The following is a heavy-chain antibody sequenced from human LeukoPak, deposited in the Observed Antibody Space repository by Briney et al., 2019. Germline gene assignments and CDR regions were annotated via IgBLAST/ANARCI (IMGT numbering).Heavy chain of an antibody. V-gene: IGHV1-2*02. CDR2: INPNSGGT. Sequence: GASVKVSCKASGYTFTGYYMHWVRQAPGQGLEWMGWINPNSGGTNYAQKFQGRVTMTRDTSISTAYMELSRLRSDDTAVYHCARDLASGWYGGGINWFDPWGQGTLVTVSS. CDR1: GYTFTGYY. J-gene: IGHJ5*02. D-gene: IGHD6-19*01. CDR3: ARDLASGWYGGGINWFDP.